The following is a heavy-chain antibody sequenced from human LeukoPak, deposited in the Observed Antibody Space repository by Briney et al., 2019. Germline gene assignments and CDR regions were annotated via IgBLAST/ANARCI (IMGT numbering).Heavy chain of an antibody. CDR1: GGSISSHY. CDR3: ARLYDSSGYTNWLDP. J-gene: IGHJ5*02. D-gene: IGHD3-22*01. V-gene: IGHV4-59*11. CDR2: IYYSGSS. Sequence: PSETLSLTCTVSGGSISSHYWSWIRQPPGKGLEWIGYIYYSGSSKSNPSLKSRVTISVDTSKNQFSLKLSSVTAADTAVYYCARLYDSSGYTNWLDPWGQGTLVTVSS.